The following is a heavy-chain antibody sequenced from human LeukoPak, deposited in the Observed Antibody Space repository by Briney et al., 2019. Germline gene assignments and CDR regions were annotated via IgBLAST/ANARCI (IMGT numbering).Heavy chain of an antibody. CDR1: GVSISGFY. V-gene: IGHV4-4*08. D-gene: IGHD3-10*01. CDR3: ARRRGGVGEGEFDY. J-gene: IGHJ4*02. Sequence: SETLSLTCTVCGVSISGFYWNWIRQPPRKGLEWVGYSHTGGSISSNPSLNSRVTFSMDTSKNHVSLRLNSVTATDTAVYYCARRRGGVGEGEFDYWGQGIPVTVST. CDR2: SHTGGSI.